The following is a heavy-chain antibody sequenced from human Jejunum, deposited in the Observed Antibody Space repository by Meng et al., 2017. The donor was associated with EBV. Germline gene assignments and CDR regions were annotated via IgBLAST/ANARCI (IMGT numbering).Heavy chain of an antibody. Sequence: QLQASGPGPGKPSETLSLTCTVSGGSVNSGNVYWSWIRQPPGKGLEWIGYIYYSGSTNYIPSLKSRVTISLDTSKNQFSLKLSSVTAADTAVYYCAGLRYSGYDRAFDYWGQGALVTVSS. D-gene: IGHD5-12*01. CDR1: GGSVNSGNVY. CDR2: IYYSGST. V-gene: IGHV4-61*01. J-gene: IGHJ4*02. CDR3: AGLRYSGYDRAFDY.